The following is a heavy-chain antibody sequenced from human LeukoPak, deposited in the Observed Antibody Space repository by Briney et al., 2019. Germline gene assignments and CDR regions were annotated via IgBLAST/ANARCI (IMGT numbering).Heavy chain of an antibody. CDR1: GGSISNHY. CDR2: VYYSGST. V-gene: IGHV4-59*11. Sequence: SETLSLTCTVSGGSISNHYWSWIRQAPGKGLEWIGYVYYSGSTNYNPSVKSRVTISVDTSNNQFSLRLSSVTAADAAVYYCAKHLTNAYYDMIWFDPWGQGTLVTVTS. J-gene: IGHJ5*02. CDR3: AKHLTNAYYDMIWFDP. D-gene: IGHD3-16*01.